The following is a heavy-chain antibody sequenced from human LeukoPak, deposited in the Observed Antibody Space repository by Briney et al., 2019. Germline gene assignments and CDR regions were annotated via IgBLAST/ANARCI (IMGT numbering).Heavy chain of an antibody. Sequence: GGSLRLSCAASGFTFSSYAMSRVRQAPGKGLEWVSAISGSGGSTYYADSVKGRFTISRDNSKNTLYLQMNSLRAEDTAVYYCAKDLYSGYDFGYDYWGQGTLVTVSS. J-gene: IGHJ4*02. D-gene: IGHD5-12*01. V-gene: IGHV3-23*01. CDR3: AKDLYSGYDFGYDY. CDR1: GFTFSSYA. CDR2: ISGSGGST.